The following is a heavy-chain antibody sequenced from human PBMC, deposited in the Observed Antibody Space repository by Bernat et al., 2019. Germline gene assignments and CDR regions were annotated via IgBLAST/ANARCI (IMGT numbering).Heavy chain of an antibody. V-gene: IGHV1-8*01. J-gene: IGHJ2*01. Sequence: QVQLVQSGAEVKKPGASVKVSCKASGYTFTSYDINWVRQATGQGLEWMGWMNPNSGNTGYAQKFQGRVTMTRNTSISTAYMELSSLRSEDTAVYYCAREQGGGGDYYYWYFDLWGRGTLVTVSS. CDR1: GYTFTSYD. D-gene: IGHD4-17*01. CDR2: MNPNSGNT. CDR3: AREQGGGGDYYYWYFDL.